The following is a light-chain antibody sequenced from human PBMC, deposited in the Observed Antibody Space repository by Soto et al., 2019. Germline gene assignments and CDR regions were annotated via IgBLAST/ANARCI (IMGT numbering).Light chain of an antibody. J-gene: IGLJ2*01. CDR2: EVS. V-gene: IGLV2-8*01. CDR1: SSDVGRYNS. Sequence: QSVLTQPPSASGSPGQSVTISCTGTSSDVGRYNSVSWYQQHPGKAPKLMIYEVSKRPSGVPDRFSASKSGNTASLTVSAFQAEDEADYYCSSYAGSNNLIFGGGTKLTVL. CDR3: SSYAGSNNLI.